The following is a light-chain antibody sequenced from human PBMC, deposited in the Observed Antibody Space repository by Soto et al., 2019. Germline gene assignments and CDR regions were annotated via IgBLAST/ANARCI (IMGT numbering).Light chain of an antibody. CDR2: KAS. V-gene: IGKV1-5*03. Sequence: DIQMTQSPSTLSGSVGDRVTITCRASQTISSWLAWYQQKPGKAPKLLIYKASTLKSGVPSRFSGSGSGTEFTLTISSLQPDDFATYYCQHYNSAPLTFGGGTKV. J-gene: IGKJ4*01. CDR1: QTISSW. CDR3: QHYNSAPLT.